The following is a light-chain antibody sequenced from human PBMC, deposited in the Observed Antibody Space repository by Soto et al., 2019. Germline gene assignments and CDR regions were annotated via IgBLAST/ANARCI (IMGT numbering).Light chain of an antibody. CDR2: GAS. CDR1: QSISSN. J-gene: IGKJ5*01. Sequence: ETVMTQSPATLSVSPGERATLSCRASQSISSNLAWYQQKPGQAPRLLIYGASTRATGIPARFSGSGSVTEFTLTISSLQSEDFAVYYCQQYNNWPITFGQGTRLEIK. V-gene: IGKV3D-15*01. CDR3: QQYNNWPIT.